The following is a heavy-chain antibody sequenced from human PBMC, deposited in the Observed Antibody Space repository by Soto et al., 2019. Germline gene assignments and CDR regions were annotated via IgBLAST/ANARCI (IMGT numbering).Heavy chain of an antibody. Sequence: QLQLQESGPGLVKPSETLSLTCTVSGASIDRSNYYWDWIRQPPGKGLEWIGTTYYNGNAYYNPSLKSRVTMSVETSKNQFSLKMISVTAADTAVYYCARHFVAVVIKGWGYWGQGTLVTVSS. CDR2: TYYNGNA. CDR1: GASIDRSNYY. CDR3: ARHFVAVVIKGWGY. J-gene: IGHJ4*02. V-gene: IGHV4-39*01. D-gene: IGHD3-22*01.